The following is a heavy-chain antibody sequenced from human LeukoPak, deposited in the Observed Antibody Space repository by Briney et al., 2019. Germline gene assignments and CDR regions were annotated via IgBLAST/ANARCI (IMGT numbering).Heavy chain of an antibody. CDR3: ARDRTSGMLSL. CDR2: IKQDGSEK. J-gene: IGHJ4*02. Sequence: GGSLRLSCAASGFTFSSYSMNWVRQAPGKGLEWVANIKQDGSEKYYVDSVKGRFTISRDNAKNSLYLQMNSLRAEDTAVYYCARDRTSGMLSLWGQGTLVTVSS. V-gene: IGHV3-7*01. D-gene: IGHD2-8*01. CDR1: GFTFSSYS.